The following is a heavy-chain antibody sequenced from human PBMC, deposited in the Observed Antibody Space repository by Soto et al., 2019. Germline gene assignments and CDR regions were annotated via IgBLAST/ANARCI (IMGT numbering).Heavy chain of an antibody. J-gene: IGHJ3*02. Sequence: SETLSLTCTVSGGSISSSSYYWGWIRQPPGKGLEWIGSIYYSGSTYYNPSLKSRVTISVDTSASTAYMELSSLRSEDTAVYYCARGNPGVGDAFDIWGQGTMVTVSS. D-gene: IGHD1-1*01. V-gene: IGHV4-39*02. CDR1: GGSISSSSYY. CDR3: ARGNPGVGDAFDI. CDR2: IYYSGST.